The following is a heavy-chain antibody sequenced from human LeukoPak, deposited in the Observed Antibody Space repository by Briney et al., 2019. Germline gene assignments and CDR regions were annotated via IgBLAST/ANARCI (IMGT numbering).Heavy chain of an antibody. Sequence: ASVKVSCKASGYTFTGYYMHWVRQAPGQGLEWMGWINPNSGGTNYAQKFQGRVTMTRDTSISTAYMELSRLRSDDTAVYYCAAPPHYDSSGYDHAFDIWGQGTMVTVSS. V-gene: IGHV1-2*02. CDR3: AAPPHYDSSGYDHAFDI. CDR2: INPNSGGT. J-gene: IGHJ3*02. D-gene: IGHD3-22*01. CDR1: GYTFTGYY.